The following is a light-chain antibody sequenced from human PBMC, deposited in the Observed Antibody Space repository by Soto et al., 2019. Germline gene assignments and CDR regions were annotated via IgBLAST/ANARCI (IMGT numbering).Light chain of an antibody. V-gene: IGLV2-14*01. CDR2: DVS. CDR1: SSDVGGYNF. Sequence: QSALTQPASVSGSPGQSITISCTGTSSDVGGYNFVSWYQQRPGKAPKLMIYDVSNRPSGVSDRFSGSKSVNTASLTISGLQAEDEAYYYCSSYTSSTAVIFGGGTKLTVL. CDR3: SSYTSSTAVI. J-gene: IGLJ2*01.